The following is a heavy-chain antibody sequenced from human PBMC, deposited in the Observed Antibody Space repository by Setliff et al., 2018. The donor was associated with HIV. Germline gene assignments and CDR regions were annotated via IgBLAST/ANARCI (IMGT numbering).Heavy chain of an antibody. Sequence: ASVKVSCKASGYTFTTYPMHWVRQAPGQGLEWMGVINTSGGSAGYAEKFRGRVTMTRDTSTNTVYMDLRNLRSEDTAVYYCARNQCDSSGWYAGDYWGHGTLVTVS. J-gene: IGHJ4*01. CDR2: INTSGGSA. V-gene: IGHV1-46*01. D-gene: IGHD6-19*01. CDR1: GYTFTTYP. CDR3: ARNQCDSSGWYAGDY.